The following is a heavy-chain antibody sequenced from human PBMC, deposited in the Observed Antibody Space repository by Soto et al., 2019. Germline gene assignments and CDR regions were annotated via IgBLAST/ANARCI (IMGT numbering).Heavy chain of an antibody. CDR2: IKGMNDGQKA. J-gene: IGHJ6*02. CDR1: GSTFSDAW. V-gene: IGHV3-15*01. CDR3: ATDNRNPPYAYYALDV. Sequence: PGGSLRLSCAASGSTFSDAWMNWVRQAPGKGLEWVGRIKGMNDGQKADYASFVKGRFTISRDDSKSTVFLQMSGLKTDDTGVYYCATDNRNPPYAYYALDVWGQGTTVTVSS.